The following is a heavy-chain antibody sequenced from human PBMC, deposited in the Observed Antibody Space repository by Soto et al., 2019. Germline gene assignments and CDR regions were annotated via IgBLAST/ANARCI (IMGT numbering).Heavy chain of an antibody. Sequence: QVQLQESGPGLVKPSETLSLTCAVSGGSISSYYWSWIRQPPGKGLEWIGYIYYSGSTNYNPSLKSRVTISVDTSKNQFSLKLSSVTAADTAVYYCAKVEVGIAARPPYYYYYYMDVWGKGTTVTVSS. V-gene: IGHV4-59*01. CDR2: IYYSGST. J-gene: IGHJ6*03. CDR1: GGSISSYY. CDR3: AKVEVGIAARPPYYYYYYMDV. D-gene: IGHD6-6*01.